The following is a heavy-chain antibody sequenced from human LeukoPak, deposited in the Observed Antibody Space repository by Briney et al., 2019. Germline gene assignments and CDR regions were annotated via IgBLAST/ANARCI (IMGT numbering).Heavy chain of an antibody. Sequence: PSETLSLTCAVYGGSFSGYYWSWIRQPPGKGLEWIGEINHSGSTNYNPSLKSRVTISVDTSKNQFSLKLSSVTAADTAVYYCARVRYYGSGSYLQYYFDYWGQGTLVTVSS. J-gene: IGHJ4*02. CDR1: GGSFSGYY. CDR2: INHSGST. CDR3: ARVRYYGSGSYLQYYFDY. V-gene: IGHV4-34*01. D-gene: IGHD3-10*01.